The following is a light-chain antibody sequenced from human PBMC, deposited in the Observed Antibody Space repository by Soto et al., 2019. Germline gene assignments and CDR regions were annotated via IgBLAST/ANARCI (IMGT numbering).Light chain of an antibody. CDR3: QTWGTGIS. V-gene: IGLV4-69*01. CDR2: LNSDGSH. Sequence: QSVLTQSPSASASLGASVKLTCTLSSGHSSYAIAWHQQQPEKGPRYLMKLNSDGSHSTGDGIPDRFSGSSSGAERYLTISSLQSEDEADYYCQTWGTGISFGGGTKLTVL. CDR1: SGHSSYA. J-gene: IGLJ2*01.